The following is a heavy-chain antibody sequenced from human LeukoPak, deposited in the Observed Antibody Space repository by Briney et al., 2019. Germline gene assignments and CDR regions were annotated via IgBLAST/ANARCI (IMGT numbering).Heavy chain of an antibody. J-gene: IGHJ6*02. CDR2: IYYSGST. CDR3: ARSRSAAAAGYYYGMDV. Sequence: SETLSLTCAVSGGSISSYYWSWIRQPPGKGLEWIGYIYYSGSTNYNPSLKSRVTISVDTSKNQFSLKLSSVTAADTAVYYCARSRSAAAAGYYYGMDVWGQGTTVTVSS. V-gene: IGHV4-59*08. CDR1: GGSISSYY. D-gene: IGHD6-13*01.